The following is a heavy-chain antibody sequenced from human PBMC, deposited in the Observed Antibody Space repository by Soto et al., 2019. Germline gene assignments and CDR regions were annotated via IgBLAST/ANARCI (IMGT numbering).Heavy chain of an antibody. Sequence: QVQLVESGGGVVQPGRSLRLSCAASGFTFSSYAMHWVRQAPGKGLEWVAVISYDGSNKYYADSVKGRFTISRDNSKNTLYLQMNSLIAADTAVSYCGSEATDYNLSPGMDVWGQGTTVTVSS. D-gene: IGHD4-4*01. V-gene: IGHV3-30-3*01. CDR2: ISYDGSNK. J-gene: IGHJ6*02. CDR1: GFTFSSYA. CDR3: GSEATDYNLSPGMDV.